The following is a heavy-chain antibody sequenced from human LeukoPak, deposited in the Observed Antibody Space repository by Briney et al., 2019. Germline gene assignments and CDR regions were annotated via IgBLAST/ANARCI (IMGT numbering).Heavy chain of an antibody. D-gene: IGHD2-2*01. CDR1: GFTFSSYA. V-gene: IGHV3-23*01. J-gene: IGHJ4*02. Sequence: GGSLRLSCAASGFTFSSYAMSWVRQAPGKGLEWVSAISGSGGGTYYADSVKGRFTISRDNSKNTLYLQMNSLRAEDTAVYYCAKEAYCSSTSCYYGPPDYWGQGTLVTVSS. CDR2: ISGSGGGT. CDR3: AKEAYCSSTSCYYGPPDY.